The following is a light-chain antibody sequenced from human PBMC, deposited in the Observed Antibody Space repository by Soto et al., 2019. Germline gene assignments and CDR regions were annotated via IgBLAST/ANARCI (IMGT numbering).Light chain of an antibody. Sequence: QSVLTQPPPVSAAPGQKVNISFFGSTPEIGNNYVSWYQLLPGTAPKLLIYETSKRHSGIPDRFSASKSGTSATLDITGLQAGDEADYYCGTWDTSVSADVFGTGTKVTVL. J-gene: IGLJ1*01. CDR1: TPEIGNNY. CDR2: ETS. CDR3: GTWDTSVSADV. V-gene: IGLV1-51*02.